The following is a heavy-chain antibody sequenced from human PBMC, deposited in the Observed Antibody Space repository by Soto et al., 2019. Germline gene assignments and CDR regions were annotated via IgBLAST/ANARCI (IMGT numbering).Heavy chain of an antibody. CDR1: GYSFTSYW. D-gene: IGHD1-26*01. CDR2: IYTGGSDT. Sequence: GESLKISCKGSGYSFTSYWIGWVRQMPGKGLEWMGIIYTGGSDTRYSPSFQGQVTISADKSISTAYLQWSSLKASDTALYYCARHTWSSGSPAAFDYWGQGTLVTVSS. V-gene: IGHV5-51*01. CDR3: ARHTWSSGSPAAFDY. J-gene: IGHJ4*02.